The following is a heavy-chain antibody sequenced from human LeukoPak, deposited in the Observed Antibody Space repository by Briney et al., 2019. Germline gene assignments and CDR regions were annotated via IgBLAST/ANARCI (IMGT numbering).Heavy chain of an antibody. V-gene: IGHV4-4*07. D-gene: IGHD2-8*02. CDR3: AREITGPPTYYYYYMDV. CDR2: IHTSGGA. J-gene: IGHJ6*03. CDR1: GDSIISYF. Sequence: SETLSLTCNVSGDSIISYFWSWIRQPAGKGLEWIGRIHTSGGANYNPSLKGRVTMSLDPSKNLFSLKVTSVTAADTAVYFCAREITGPPTYYYYYMDVLGEGTTVTVSS.